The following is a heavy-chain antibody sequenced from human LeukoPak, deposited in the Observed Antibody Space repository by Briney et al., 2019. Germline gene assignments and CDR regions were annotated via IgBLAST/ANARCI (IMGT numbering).Heavy chain of an antibody. CDR2: ISSSSSTI. CDR1: GFTFSSYS. V-gene: IGHV3-48*01. D-gene: IGHD2-2*01. J-gene: IGHJ6*03. Sequence: QPGGSLRLSCAASGFTFSSYSMNWVRQAPGKGLEWVSYISSSSSTIYYADSVKVRFTISRDNAKNSLYLQMNSLRAEDTAVYYCASGYCSSTSCYWIGGMDVWGKGTTVTVSS. CDR3: ASGYCSSTSCYWIGGMDV.